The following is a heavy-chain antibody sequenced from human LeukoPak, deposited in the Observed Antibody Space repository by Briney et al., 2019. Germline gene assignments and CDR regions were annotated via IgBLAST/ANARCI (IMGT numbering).Heavy chain of an antibody. Sequence: GGSLRLSCAASGFTFSTFNMNWVRQAPGKGLEWVSYISTTSSTISYADSVKGRFTISRDNAKNSLYLQMNSLRAEDTAVYYCARDTGYSSGWYEPNYYFDYWGQGTLVTVSS. D-gene: IGHD6-19*01. CDR2: ISTTSSTI. J-gene: IGHJ4*02. V-gene: IGHV3-48*01. CDR1: GFTFSTFN. CDR3: ARDTGYSSGWYEPNYYFDY.